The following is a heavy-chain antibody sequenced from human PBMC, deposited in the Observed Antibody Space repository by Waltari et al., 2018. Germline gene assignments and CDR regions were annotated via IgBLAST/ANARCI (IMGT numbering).Heavy chain of an antibody. CDR1: GGTFSSYA. J-gene: IGHJ6*02. D-gene: IGHD4-17*01. CDR3: ARSNRPSAVTTNYYDGMDV. Sequence: QVQLVQSGAEVKKPGSSVTVSCKASGGTFSSYAISWVRQAPGQGLEWMGGIITIFGTASDAQKCQGRVTITADESTSTAYMELSSRRSEDTAVYYCARSNRPSAVTTNYYDGMDVGGQGTTVTVSS. V-gene: IGHV1-69*12. CDR2: IITIFGTA.